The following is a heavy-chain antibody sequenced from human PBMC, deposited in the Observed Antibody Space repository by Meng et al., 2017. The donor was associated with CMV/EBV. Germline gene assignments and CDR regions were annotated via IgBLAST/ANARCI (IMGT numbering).Heavy chain of an antibody. J-gene: IGHJ5*02. CDR3: ARVAYYDILTGYDNWFDP. CDR1: TLGSYG. Sequence: TLGSYGIRWERQATGQGLEWMGGIIPIIGTANYAKRFQSRDTINTDKSTSTAYMGLSSLRSEDTAVYYCARVAYYDILTGYDNWFDPWGQRTLVTVSS. D-gene: IGHD3-9*01. V-gene: IGHV1-69*05. CDR2: IIPIIGTA.